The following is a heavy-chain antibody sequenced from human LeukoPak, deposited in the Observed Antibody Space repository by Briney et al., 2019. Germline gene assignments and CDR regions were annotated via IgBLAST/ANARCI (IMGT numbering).Heavy chain of an antibody. CDR1: GYTFTGYY. D-gene: IGHD3-10*01. V-gene: IGHV1-2*06. CDR3: ASVGFIYGSESYWQYYFDY. CDR2: INPNSGGT. J-gene: IGHJ4*02. Sequence: ASVKVSCKASGYTFTGYYMHWVRQAPGQGLEWMGRINPNSGGTNYAQKFQGRVTMTRDTSISTAYMELSRLRSDDTAVYYCASVGFIYGSESYWQYYFDYWGQGTLVTVSS.